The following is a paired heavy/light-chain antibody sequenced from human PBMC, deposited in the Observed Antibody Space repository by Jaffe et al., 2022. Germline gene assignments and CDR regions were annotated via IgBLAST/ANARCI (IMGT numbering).Light chain of an antibody. Sequence: QTVVTQEPSLTVSPGGTVTLTCASSTGAVTSGYYPNWFQQKPGQAPRALIYSTSNKHSWTPARFSGSLLGGKAALTLSGVQPEDEAEYYCLLYYGGAWVFGGGTKLTVL. CDR1: TGAVTSGYY. CDR2: STS. V-gene: IGLV7-43*01. J-gene: IGLJ3*02. CDR3: LLYYGGAWV.
Heavy chain of an antibody. Sequence: QVTLRESGPALVKPTQTLTLTCTFSGFSLSTSGMCVSWVRQPPGKALEWLALIDWDDDKYYSTSLKTRLTISKDTSKNQVVLTMTNMDPVDTATYYCARIVFHDAFDIWGQGTMVTVSS. V-gene: IGHV2-70*20. J-gene: IGHJ3*02. CDR1: GFSLSTSGMC. CDR3: ARIVFHDAFDI. CDR2: IDWDDDK.